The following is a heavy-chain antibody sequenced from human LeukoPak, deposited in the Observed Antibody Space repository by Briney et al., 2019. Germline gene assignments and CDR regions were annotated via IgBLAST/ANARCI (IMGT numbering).Heavy chain of an antibody. CDR3: ARDTLITIFGMDV. CDR1: GYTFTGYY. D-gene: IGHD3-3*01. V-gene: IGHV1-18*04. CDR2: ISAYNGNT. Sequence: ASVKVSCKASGYTFTGYYMHWVRQAPGQGLEWMGWISAYNGNTNYAQKLQGRVTMTTDTSTSTAYMELRSLRSDDTAVYYCARDTLITIFGMDVWGKGTTVTVSS. J-gene: IGHJ6*03.